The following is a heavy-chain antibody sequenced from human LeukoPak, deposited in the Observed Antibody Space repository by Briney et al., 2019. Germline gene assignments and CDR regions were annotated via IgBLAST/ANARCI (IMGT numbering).Heavy chain of an antibody. J-gene: IGHJ4*02. CDR3: ARGGALTAAGTLDY. CDR1: GYTFTSYD. V-gene: IGHV1-8*02. Sequence: ASVKVSCKPSGYTFTSYDISWVRRATGQGLEWMGWMNPDSGNTGYVEKFKGRVTMTRNTSISTAYMELSSLTSEDTAVYYCARGGALTAAGTLDYWGQGTLVTASS. D-gene: IGHD6-13*01. CDR2: MNPDSGNT.